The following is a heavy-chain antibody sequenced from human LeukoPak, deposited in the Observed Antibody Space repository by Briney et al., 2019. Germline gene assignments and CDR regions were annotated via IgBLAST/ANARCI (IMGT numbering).Heavy chain of an antibody. Sequence: PGGSLRLSCAASGFTFSSYWMNWVRQAPGKGLEWVANINQDGSAKYYVDSVEGRFTISRDNAKNSLYLQMDSLRAEDTAVYYCASGGRTGNNWFDPWGQGTLVIVSS. V-gene: IGHV3-7*01. J-gene: IGHJ5*02. D-gene: IGHD1-1*01. CDR1: GFTFSSYW. CDR3: ASGGRTGNNWFDP. CDR2: INQDGSAK.